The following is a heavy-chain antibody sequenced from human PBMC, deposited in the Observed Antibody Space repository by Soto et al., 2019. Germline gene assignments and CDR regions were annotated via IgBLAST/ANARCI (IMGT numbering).Heavy chain of an antibody. J-gene: IGHJ6*02. V-gene: IGHV1-69*01. D-gene: IGHD3-10*01. CDR2: ISPLFGTT. Sequence: QVQVVQSGVEVRRPGSSVKVSCTASGDTFKNCVISWVRQAPGQGLEWMGGISPLFGTTDFAQRFPGRLTITTDESTTTASMELSRLRSEDTATYYCAAELGFGKLSVVWGQGNTVIVSS. CDR3: AAELGFGKLSVV. CDR1: GDTFKNCV.